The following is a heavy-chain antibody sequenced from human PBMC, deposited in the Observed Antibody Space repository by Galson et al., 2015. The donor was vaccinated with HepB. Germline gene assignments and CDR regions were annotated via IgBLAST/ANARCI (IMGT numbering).Heavy chain of an antibody. J-gene: IGHJ4*02. D-gene: IGHD3-3*01. V-gene: IGHV4-4*07. CDR2: IYTSGST. CDR1: GGSISSYY. CDR3: ARVWKGLGPFDY. Sequence: LSLTCTVSGGSISSYYWRWIRQPAGKGLEWIGRIYTSGSTNYNPSLKSRVTMSVDPSKNQFSLKLSSVTAADTAVYYCARVWKGLGPFDYWGQGTLVTDSS.